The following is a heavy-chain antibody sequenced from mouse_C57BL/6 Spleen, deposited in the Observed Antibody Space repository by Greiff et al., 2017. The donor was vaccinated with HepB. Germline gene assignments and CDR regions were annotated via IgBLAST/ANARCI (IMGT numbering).Heavy chain of an antibody. V-gene: IGHV1-69*01. J-gene: IGHJ3*01. D-gene: IGHD2-4*01. CDR3: ARRDDYQAWFAY. CDR2: IDPSDSYT. Sequence: VQLQQPGAELVMPGASVKLSCKASGYTFTSYWIHWVKQRPGQGLEWIGEIDPSDSYTNYNQKFKGKSTLTVDKSSSTAYMQLSSLTSEDSAVYYCARRDDYQAWFAYWGQGTLVTVSA. CDR1: GYTFTSYW.